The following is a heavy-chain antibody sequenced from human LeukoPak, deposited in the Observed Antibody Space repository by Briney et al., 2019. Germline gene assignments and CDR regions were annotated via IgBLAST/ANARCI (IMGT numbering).Heavy chain of an antibody. V-gene: IGHV4-59*01. Sequence: SETLSLTCTVSGGSIRSYYLSWIRQPPGKGLEWIGFIYYSGSTNYNPSLKSRVTISVDTSKNQFSLKLSSVTAADTAVYYCARDQHCSSPSCYSGNWFDPWGQGTLVTVSS. CDR1: GGSIRSYY. CDR3: ARDQHCSSPSCYSGNWFDP. D-gene: IGHD2-2*02. J-gene: IGHJ5*02. CDR2: IYYSGST.